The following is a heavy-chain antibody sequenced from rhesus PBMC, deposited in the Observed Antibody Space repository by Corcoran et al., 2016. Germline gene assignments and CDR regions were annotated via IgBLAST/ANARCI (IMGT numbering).Heavy chain of an antibody. J-gene: IGHJ4*01. CDR1: GYSISSAYG. V-gene: IGHV4-127*01. CDR3: ASLFEAGAC. CDR2: IGGSSGST. D-gene: IGHD3-34*01. Sequence: QVQLQESGPGLVKPSETLSLTCAVSGYSISSAYGWCWIRQPPGKGLAGIGYIGGSSGSTNYNPALKSRVTISKDTSKNQFSLKLSSVTAADTAVYYCASLFEAGACWGQGVLVTVSS.